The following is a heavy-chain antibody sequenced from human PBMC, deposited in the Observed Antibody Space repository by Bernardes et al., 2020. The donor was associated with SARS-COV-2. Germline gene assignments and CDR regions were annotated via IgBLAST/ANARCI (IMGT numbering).Heavy chain of an antibody. CDR3: AKPGTDY. CDR2: ISGSGGRT. CDR1: GFTFSSHV. Sequence: GGSLRLSCAASGFTFSSHVMNWVRQAPGKGLEWVSVISGSGGRTNYADSVMGRFTISRDNSKNTLFLQMKRLRAEDTAVYYCAKPGTDYWGQGTLVTVSA. J-gene: IGHJ4*02. D-gene: IGHD1-1*01. V-gene: IGHV3-23*01.